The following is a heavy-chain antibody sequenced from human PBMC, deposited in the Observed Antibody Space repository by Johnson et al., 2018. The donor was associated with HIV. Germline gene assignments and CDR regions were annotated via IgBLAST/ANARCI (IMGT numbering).Heavy chain of an antibody. CDR1: GFTFSSYG. CDR3: GRPAAAGRDDAFDI. Sequence: QVQLVESGGGVVQPGGSLRLSCAASGFTFSSYGMHWVRQAPGKGLEWVAFIRYDGSNKYYADSVKGRFTISRDNSKNPLYLQMNSLRAEDTAVYYCGRPAAAGRDDAFDIWGQGTMVTVSS. J-gene: IGHJ3*02. CDR2: IRYDGSNK. D-gene: IGHD6-13*01. V-gene: IGHV3-30*02.